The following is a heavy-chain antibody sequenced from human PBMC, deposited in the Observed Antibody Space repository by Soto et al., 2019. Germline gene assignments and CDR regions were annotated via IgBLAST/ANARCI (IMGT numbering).Heavy chain of an antibody. V-gene: IGHV1-8*01. CDR2: MNPNSGNT. J-gene: IGHJ6*03. Sequence: ASVKVSCKASGYTFTSYDINWVRQATGQGLEWMGWMNPNSGNTGYAQKFQGRVTMTRNTSISTAYMELSSLRPEDTAVYYCARGRSYYYYYYMDVWGKGTTVTVSS. CDR3: ARGRSYYYYYYMDV. CDR1: GYTFTSYD.